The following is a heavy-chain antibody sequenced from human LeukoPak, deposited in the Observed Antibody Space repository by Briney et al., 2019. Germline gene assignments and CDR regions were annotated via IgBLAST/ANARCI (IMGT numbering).Heavy chain of an antibody. J-gene: IGHJ3*02. CDR3: ARDQVAYNWNYDAFDI. D-gene: IGHD1-7*01. Sequence: GSSVRVYCKASGGTFSSYAISWVRQAPGQGLEWMGGIIPIFGTANYAQKFQGRVTITTDESTSTAYMELSSLRSEDTAVYYCARDQVAYNWNYDAFDIWGQGTMVTVSS. CDR2: IIPIFGTA. CDR1: GGTFSSYA. V-gene: IGHV1-69*05.